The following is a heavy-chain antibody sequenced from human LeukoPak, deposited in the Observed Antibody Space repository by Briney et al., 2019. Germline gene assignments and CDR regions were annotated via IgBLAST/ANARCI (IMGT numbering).Heavy chain of an antibody. CDR1: GGSFSYFA. D-gene: IGHD1-1*01. CDR2: IIPIFGKT. V-gene: IGHV1-69*05. CDR3: ATTDKTWVISIFAC. Sequence: SVKVSCKASGGSFSYFAVIWVRQAPGRGLEWMGRIIPIFGKTNYAQKFQGRVTITTDESTSTVYMQLNSLRSEDTAIYYCATTDKTWVISIFACWGQGTLVTVSS. J-gene: IGHJ4*02.